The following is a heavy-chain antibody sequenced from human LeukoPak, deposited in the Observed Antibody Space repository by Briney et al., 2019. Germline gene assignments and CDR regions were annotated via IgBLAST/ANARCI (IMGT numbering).Heavy chain of an antibody. J-gene: IGHJ4*02. Sequence: SETLSLTCTVSGGSISSYYWSWIRQPAGKGLEWIGRIYTSGSTNYNPSLKSRVTMSVYTSKNQFSLKLSSVTAADTAVYYCARDAPYCSGGSCYWDYWGQGTLVTVSS. D-gene: IGHD2-15*01. CDR2: IYTSGST. V-gene: IGHV4-4*07. CDR1: GGSISSYY. CDR3: ARDAPYCSGGSCYWDY.